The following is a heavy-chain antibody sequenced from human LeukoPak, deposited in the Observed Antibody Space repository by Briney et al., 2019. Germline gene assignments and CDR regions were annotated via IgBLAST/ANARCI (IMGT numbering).Heavy chain of an antibody. CDR3: ARGLRYCSSTSCSYYFDY. CDR2: MNPNSGNT. V-gene: IGHV1-8*03. Sequence: VASVKVSCKASGYTFTSYDINWVRQATGQGLEWMGWMNPNSGNTGYAQKFQGRLTITSNTSITTAYMELSSLRSEDTAVYYCARGLRYCSSTSCSYYFDYWGQGTLVTVSS. D-gene: IGHD2-2*01. CDR1: GYTFTSYD. J-gene: IGHJ4*02.